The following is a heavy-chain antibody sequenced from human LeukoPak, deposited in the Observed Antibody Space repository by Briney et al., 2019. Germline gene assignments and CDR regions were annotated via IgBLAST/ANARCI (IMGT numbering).Heavy chain of an antibody. V-gene: IGHV4-39*01. D-gene: IGHD6-13*01. CDR3: ARHPPRHSWVWFDP. CDR1: GGSISSSSYY. J-gene: IGHJ5*02. CDR2: IYYSGST. Sequence: PSETLSLTCTVSGGSISSSSYYWGWIRQPPGKGLEWIGSIYYSGSTYYNPSLKSRATISVDTSKNQFSLKLSSVTAADTAVYYCARHPPRHSWVWFDPWGQGTLVTVSS.